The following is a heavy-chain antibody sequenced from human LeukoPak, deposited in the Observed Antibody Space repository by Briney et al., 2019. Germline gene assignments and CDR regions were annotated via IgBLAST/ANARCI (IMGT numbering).Heavy chain of an antibody. J-gene: IGHJ4*02. CDR2: INSDGSST. Sequence: GGSLRLSCATSGFTFSPFWIHWVRQAPGKGLVWVSRINSDGSSTSYADSVKGRFTISRDNAKNTLYLQMNSLRAEDTAVYYCARGTGDYYDIPFDYWGQGTLVTVSS. V-gene: IGHV3-74*01. CDR3: ARGTGDYYDIPFDY. CDR1: GFTFSPFW. D-gene: IGHD3-22*01.